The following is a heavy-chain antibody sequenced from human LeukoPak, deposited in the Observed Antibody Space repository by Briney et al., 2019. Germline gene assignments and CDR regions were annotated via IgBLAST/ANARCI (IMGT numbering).Heavy chain of an antibody. Sequence: GGSLRLTCAASGYTFSSYWMNWVRQAPGKGLEWVANINGDGRDKYYVGSVRGRFTISRDNADNALYLQMNSLRGDDTALYYCARGVDSAIDWWGQGTLVTVSS. CDR1: GYTFSSYW. CDR3: ARGVDSAIDW. V-gene: IGHV3-7*01. CDR2: INGDGRDK. J-gene: IGHJ4*02. D-gene: IGHD3-9*01.